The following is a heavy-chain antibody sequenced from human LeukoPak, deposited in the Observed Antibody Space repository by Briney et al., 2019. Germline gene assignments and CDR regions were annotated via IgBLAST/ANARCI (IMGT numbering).Heavy chain of an antibody. CDR2: IYYSGST. CDR1: GGSISSGGYY. Sequence: SQTLSLTCTVSGGSISSGGYYWSWIRQPPGKGLEWIGYIYYSGSTNYNPSLKSRVTISVDTSKNQFSLKLSSVTAADTAVYYCARESTVINWFDPWGQGTLVTVSS. CDR3: ARESTVINWFDP. D-gene: IGHD4-17*01. J-gene: IGHJ5*02. V-gene: IGHV4-61*08.